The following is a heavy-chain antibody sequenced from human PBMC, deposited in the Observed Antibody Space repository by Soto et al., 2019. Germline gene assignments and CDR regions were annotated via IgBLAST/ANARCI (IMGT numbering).Heavy chain of an antibody. Sequence: VQLLESGGGLVQPGGSLRLSCAASGFTFSSYAMSWVRQAPGKGLEWVSTISGSGGSTYYADSVKGRFTISRDTSKNTLYLQVNSLRAEDTAVYLCATDLSGYLNWGQGTLVTVSS. V-gene: IGHV3-23*01. J-gene: IGHJ4*02. D-gene: IGHD5-12*01. CDR2: ISGSGGST. CDR3: ATDLSGYLN. CDR1: GFTFSSYA.